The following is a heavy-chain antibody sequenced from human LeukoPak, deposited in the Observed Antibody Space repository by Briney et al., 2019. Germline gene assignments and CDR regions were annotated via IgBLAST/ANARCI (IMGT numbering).Heavy chain of an antibody. Sequence: ASVKVSCEASGYTFTSYAMHWVRQAPGQRLEWMGWINAGNGNTKYSQKFQGRVTITRDTSASTAYMELSSLRSEDTAVYYCARDPTPSIAVAGAHWFDPWGQGTLVTVSS. D-gene: IGHD6-19*01. CDR3: ARDPTPSIAVAGAHWFDP. CDR1: GYTFTSYA. V-gene: IGHV1-3*01. CDR2: INAGNGNT. J-gene: IGHJ5*02.